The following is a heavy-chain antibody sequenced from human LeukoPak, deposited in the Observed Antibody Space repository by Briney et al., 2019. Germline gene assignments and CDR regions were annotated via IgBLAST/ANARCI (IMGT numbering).Heavy chain of an antibody. D-gene: IGHD3-22*01. CDR3: AGGPKAYYFDSSGYVFDY. CDR2: MNPNSGNT. Sequence: GASVKVSCKASGYTFTSYDINWVRQATGQGLEWMGWMNPNSGNTGYAQKFQGRVTITRNTSISTAYMELSSLRSEDTAVYYCAGGPKAYYFDSSGYVFDYWGQGTLVTVSS. CDR1: GYTFTSYD. V-gene: IGHV1-8*01. J-gene: IGHJ4*02.